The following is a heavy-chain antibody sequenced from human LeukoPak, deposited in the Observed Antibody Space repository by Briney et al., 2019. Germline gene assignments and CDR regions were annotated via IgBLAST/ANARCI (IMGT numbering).Heavy chain of an antibody. CDR2: INPNSGGT. Sequence: RASVKVSCKASGYTFTAYYMHWVRQAPGQGLEWMGWINPNSGGTNYAQKFQGRVTMTRDTSISTAYMELSRLRSDDTAVYYCARELVEMATTNDYWGQGTLVTVSS. V-gene: IGHV1-2*02. CDR1: GYTFTAYY. D-gene: IGHD5-24*01. J-gene: IGHJ4*02. CDR3: ARELVEMATTNDY.